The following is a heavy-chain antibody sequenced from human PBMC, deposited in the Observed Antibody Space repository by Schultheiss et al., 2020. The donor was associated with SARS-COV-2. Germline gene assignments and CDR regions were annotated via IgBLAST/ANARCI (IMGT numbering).Heavy chain of an antibody. CDR3: AREWYSYGMDV. CDR2: IYHSGST. Sequence: GSLRLSCTVSGGSISSSSYYWGWIRQPPGKGLEWIGEIYHSGSTNYNPSLKSRVTISVDTSKNQFSLKLSSVTAADTAVYYCAREWYSYGMDVWGQGTTVTVSS. CDR1: GGSISSSSYY. V-gene: IGHV4-39*07. J-gene: IGHJ6*02.